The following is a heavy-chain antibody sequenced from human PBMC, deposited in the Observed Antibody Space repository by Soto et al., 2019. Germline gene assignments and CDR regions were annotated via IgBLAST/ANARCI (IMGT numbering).Heavy chain of an antibody. CDR1: GFTFDDYA. CDR3: AKDMFGSSGLFYFDY. J-gene: IGHJ4*02. D-gene: IGHD6-19*01. V-gene: IGHV3-9*01. Sequence: PRGSLLVSCASSGFTFDDYAMHWVRQAPGKGLEWVSGISWNSGSIGYADSVKGRFTISIDNAKNSLYLQMNSLRAEDTALYYCAKDMFGSSGLFYFDYWGQGTMVTVSS. CDR2: ISWNSGSI.